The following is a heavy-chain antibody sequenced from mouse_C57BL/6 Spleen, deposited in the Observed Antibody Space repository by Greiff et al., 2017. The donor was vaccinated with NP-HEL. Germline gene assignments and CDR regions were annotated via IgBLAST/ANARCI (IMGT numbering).Heavy chain of an antibody. CDR3: ARSGYGSSYWYFDV. Sequence: VHVKQSGPVLVKPGPSVKISCKASGSTFTDYYMHWVKQSHGKSLEWIGLVYPYNGGTSYNQKFKGKATLTVDTSSSTAYMELNSLTSEDSAVYYCARSGYGSSYWYFDVWGTGTTVTVSS. D-gene: IGHD1-1*01. V-gene: IGHV1-36*01. J-gene: IGHJ1*03. CDR1: GSTFTDYY. CDR2: VYPYNGGT.